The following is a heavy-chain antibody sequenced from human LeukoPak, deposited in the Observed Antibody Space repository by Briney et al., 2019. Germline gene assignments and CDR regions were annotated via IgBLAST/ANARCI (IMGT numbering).Heavy chain of an antibody. CDR3: VRVGGYDDFDY. Sequence: GGSLRLSCAASGFTFSSYWMHWVRQAPGKGLAWVSRINIDGSSTNYADSVKGRFTISRDNAKNTLYLQMNSLRAEDTAVYYCVRVGGYDDFDYWGQGTLVTVSS. V-gene: IGHV3-74*01. CDR1: GFTFSSYW. J-gene: IGHJ4*02. CDR2: INIDGSST. D-gene: IGHD5-12*01.